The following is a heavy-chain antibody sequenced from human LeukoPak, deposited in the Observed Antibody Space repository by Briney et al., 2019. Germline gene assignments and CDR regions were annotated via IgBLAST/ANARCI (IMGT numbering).Heavy chain of an antibody. J-gene: IGHJ4*02. CDR2: INPNSGGT. D-gene: IGHD6-13*01. Sequence: GASVKVSCKAFGYTFTGYYLHWVRQAPGQGLQWMGWINPNSGGTNYAQKFQGRVTMTRDTSISTAYMELSSLRSDDTAMYYCARDRSSGWYLAGDDWGQGTLVTVSS. CDR3: ARDRSSGWYLAGDD. CDR1: GYTFTGYY. V-gene: IGHV1-2*02.